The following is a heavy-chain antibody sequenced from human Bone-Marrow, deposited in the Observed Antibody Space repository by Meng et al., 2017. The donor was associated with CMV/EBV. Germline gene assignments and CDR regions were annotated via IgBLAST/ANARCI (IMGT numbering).Heavy chain of an antibody. Sequence: ASVKVSCKASGYTFTSYDINWVRQATGQGLEWMGWMNPNSGNTGYAQKFQGRVTITRNTSISTAYMELSSLRSEDTAVYYCARDRDPLVAVGLGWFDPWGQGTLVTVSS. D-gene: IGHD2-15*01. J-gene: IGHJ5*02. CDR2: MNPNSGNT. CDR1: GYTFTSYD. CDR3: ARDRDPLVAVGLGWFDP. V-gene: IGHV1-8*03.